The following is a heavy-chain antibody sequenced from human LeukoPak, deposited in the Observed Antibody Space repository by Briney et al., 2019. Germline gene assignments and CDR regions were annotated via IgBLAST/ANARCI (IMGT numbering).Heavy chain of an antibody. CDR2: IYYSGST. J-gene: IGHJ4*02. D-gene: IGHD1-1*01. CDR1: GGSISSGGYY. V-gene: IGHV4-31*03. CDR3: ARDVPDALQLERRYGYFDY. Sequence: SETLSLTCTVSGGSISSGGYYWSWIRQHPGKGLEWIGYIYYSGSTYYNPSLKSRVTISVATSKNQFPLKLSSVTAADTAVYYCARDVPDALQLERRYGYFDYWGQGTLVTVSS.